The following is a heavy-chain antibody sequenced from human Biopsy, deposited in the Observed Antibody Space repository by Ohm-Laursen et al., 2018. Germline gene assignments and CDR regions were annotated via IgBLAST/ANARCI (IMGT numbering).Heavy chain of an antibody. D-gene: IGHD3-9*01. CDR2: NIPILGTG. J-gene: IGHJ1*01. CDR1: GGTFSNYG. Sequence: ASVKVSCKAPGGTFSNYGVNWVRQAPGQGLEWLGGNIPILGTGNYAQKFQDRVTVAADTSTSTATMELRSLRSDDTAAYYCATKLTGYFHHWGQGTLVIVSS. V-gene: IGHV1-69*06. CDR3: ATKLTGYFHH.